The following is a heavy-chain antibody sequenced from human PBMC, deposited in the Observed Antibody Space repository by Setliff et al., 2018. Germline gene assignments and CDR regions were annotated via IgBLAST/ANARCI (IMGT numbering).Heavy chain of an antibody. Sequence: SVKVSCKASGGTFSSYAISWVRQAPGQGLEWMGGIIPIFGTANYAQKFQGRVTITTDESTSTAYMELSSLRSEDTAVYYCARGRYDYVWGSYHLWDYWGQGTLVTVSS. CDR3: ARGRYDYVWGSYHLWDY. CDR1: GGTFSSYA. D-gene: IGHD3-16*02. V-gene: IGHV1-69*05. J-gene: IGHJ4*02. CDR2: IIPIFGTA.